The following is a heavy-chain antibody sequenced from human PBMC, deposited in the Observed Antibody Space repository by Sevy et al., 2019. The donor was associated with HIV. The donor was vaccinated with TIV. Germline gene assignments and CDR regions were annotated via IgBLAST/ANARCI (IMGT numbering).Heavy chain of an antibody. Sequence: GGSLRLSCVASGFTFSSYWMHWVRQAPGKGLEWVASIKEDGSENNHVDSVKGRFTISRDNAKNSLYLQMDSLRAEDTAVYYCARGGPNCDILTAYYWGQGTLVTVSS. J-gene: IGHJ4*02. CDR2: IKEDGSEN. D-gene: IGHD3-9*01. CDR3: ARGGPNCDILTAYY. CDR1: GFTFSSYW. V-gene: IGHV3-7*01.